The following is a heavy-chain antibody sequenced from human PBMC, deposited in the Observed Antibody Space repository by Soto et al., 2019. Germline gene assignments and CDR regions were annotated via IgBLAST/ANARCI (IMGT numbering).Heavy chain of an antibody. J-gene: IGHJ3*02. CDR3: ASLLAAAGPDAFDI. D-gene: IGHD6-13*01. Sequence: PGGSLRLSWAASGFTFSSYAMHWVRQAPGKGLEWVAVISYDGSNKYYADSVKGRFTISRDNSKNTLYLQMNSLRAEDTAVYYCASLLAAAGPDAFDIWGKGPMVTVSS. CDR2: ISYDGSNK. V-gene: IGHV3-30-3*01. CDR1: GFTFSSYA.